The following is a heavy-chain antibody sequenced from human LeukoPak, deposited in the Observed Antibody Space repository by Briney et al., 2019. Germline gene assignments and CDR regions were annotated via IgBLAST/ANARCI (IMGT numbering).Heavy chain of an antibody. D-gene: IGHD2-15*01. CDR3: ARVGGGDYFDY. CDR1: GGTFSSYA. J-gene: IGHJ4*02. Sequence: ASVKVSCKASGGTFSSYAISWVRQAPGQGLEWMGRIIPILGIANYAQKFQGRVTITRDTSASTAYMELSSLRSEDTAVYYCARVGGGDYFDYWGQGTLVTVSS. V-gene: IGHV1-69*04. CDR2: IIPILGIA.